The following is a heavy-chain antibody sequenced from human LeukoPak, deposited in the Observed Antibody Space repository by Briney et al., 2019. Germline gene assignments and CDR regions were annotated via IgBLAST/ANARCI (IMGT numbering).Heavy chain of an antibody. Sequence: PSETLSLTCTVSGGWISSYYWSWIRQPPGKGLEWIAYISDVGSINYNPSLKSRVTISLDTSKNQFSLKLSSVTAADTAVYYCAGHHPRNTVDFWGQGTLVTVSS. J-gene: IGHJ4*02. CDR2: ISDVGSI. V-gene: IGHV4-59*08. D-gene: IGHD2/OR15-2a*01. CDR3: AGHHPRNTVDF. CDR1: GGWISSYY.